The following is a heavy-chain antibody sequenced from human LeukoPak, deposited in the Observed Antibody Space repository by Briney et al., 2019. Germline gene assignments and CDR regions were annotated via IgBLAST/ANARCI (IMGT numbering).Heavy chain of an antibody. J-gene: IGHJ4*02. V-gene: IGHV1-69*01. Sequence: ASVKVSCKASGGTFSSYAISWVRQAPGQGLEWMGGIIPIFGTANYAQKFQGRVTITADESTSTAYMELSSLRSEDTAVYYCARGSREAYILIPAYWGQEPLVTVPS. CDR2: IIPIFGTA. D-gene: IGHD5-24*01. CDR3: ARGSREAYILIPAY. CDR1: GGTFSSYA.